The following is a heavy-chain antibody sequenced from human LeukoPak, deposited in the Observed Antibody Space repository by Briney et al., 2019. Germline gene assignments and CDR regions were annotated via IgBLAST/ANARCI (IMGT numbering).Heavy chain of an antibody. J-gene: IGHJ4*02. CDR3: ARALVVAADHPFDY. CDR1: GGTFSSYA. D-gene: IGHD2-15*01. Sequence: ASVKVSCKASGGTFSSYAISWVRQAPGQGLEWMGGIIPIFGTANYAQKFQGRVTITADESTSTAYMELSSLRSEDTAVCYCARALVVAADHPFDYWGQGTLVTVSS. V-gene: IGHV1-69*13. CDR2: IIPIFGTA.